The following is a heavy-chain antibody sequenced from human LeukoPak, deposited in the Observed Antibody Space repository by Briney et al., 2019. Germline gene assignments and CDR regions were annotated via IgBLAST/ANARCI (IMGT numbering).Heavy chain of an antibody. CDR3: ARDHSSSYHYFYP. Sequence: SETLSLTCTVSGDSITGHYWSWIRQPPGKGLEWIGYIHHSGKRNFNPSLKSRVTMSTDTSRNQLSLELTSVTAADTAIYYCARDHSSSYHYFYPWGHGALVTVSS. CDR1: GDSITGHY. J-gene: IGHJ4*01. CDR2: IHHSGKR. V-gene: IGHV4-59*11. D-gene: IGHD6-13*01.